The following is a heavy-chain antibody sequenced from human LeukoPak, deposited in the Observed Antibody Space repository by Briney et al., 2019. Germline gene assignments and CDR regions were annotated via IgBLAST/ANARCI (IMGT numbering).Heavy chain of an antibody. CDR2: IIPIFGTA. CDR1: GGTFSSYA. J-gene: IGHJ6*03. CDR3: ARDLLETWGYYDFWSGSAQYYMDV. V-gene: IGHV1-69*05. Sequence: SVKVSCKASGGTFSSYAISWVRQAPGQGLEWMGGIIPIFGTANYAQKFQGRVTITTDESTSTAYMELSSLRSEDTALYYCARDLLETWGYYDFWSGSAQYYMDVWGKGTTVTVSS. D-gene: IGHD3-3*01.